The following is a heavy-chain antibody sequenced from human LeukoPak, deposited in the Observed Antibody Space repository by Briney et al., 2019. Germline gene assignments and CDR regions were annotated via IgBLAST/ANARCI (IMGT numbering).Heavy chain of an antibody. CDR3: ARGVTSPLDAFDI. Sequence: SETLSLTCTVSGGSISNYYWMWMRQPPGKGLEWIGSLYNSGSTNYNPSLKSRLTISVDMSKNQVSLQLSSVTAADTAVYYCARGVTSPLDAFDIWGQGTTVTVSS. V-gene: IGHV4-59*01. D-gene: IGHD1-26*01. CDR1: GGSISNYY. CDR2: LYNSGST. J-gene: IGHJ3*02.